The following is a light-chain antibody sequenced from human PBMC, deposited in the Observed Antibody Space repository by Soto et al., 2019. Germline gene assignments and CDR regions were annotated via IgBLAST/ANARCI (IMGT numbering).Light chain of an antibody. CDR2: EIS. Sequence: QSALTQPASVSGSPGQSITISCTGTSSDIRDYKYVSWYQQHPNKAPRLMIYEISNRPSGISERFSGSKYGDAASLTISGLQAEDEADYYCSSYISGSTLWVFGGGTKVTVL. CDR1: SSDIRDYKY. CDR3: SSYISGSTLWV. V-gene: IGLV2-14*01. J-gene: IGLJ3*02.